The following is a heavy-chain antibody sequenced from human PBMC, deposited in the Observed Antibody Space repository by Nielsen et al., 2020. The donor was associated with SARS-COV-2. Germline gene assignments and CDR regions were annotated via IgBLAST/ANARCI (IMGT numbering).Heavy chain of an antibody. J-gene: IGHJ5*02. D-gene: IGHD2-8*01. CDR1: GGSFSGYY. Sequence: SETLSLTCAVYGGSFSGYYWSWIRQPAGKGLEWIGRIYTSGSTNYNPSLKSRVTMSVDTSKNQFSLKLSSVTAADTAVYYCARDNGAGWFDPWGQGTLVTVSS. V-gene: IGHV4-4*07. CDR3: ARDNGAGWFDP. CDR2: IYTSGST.